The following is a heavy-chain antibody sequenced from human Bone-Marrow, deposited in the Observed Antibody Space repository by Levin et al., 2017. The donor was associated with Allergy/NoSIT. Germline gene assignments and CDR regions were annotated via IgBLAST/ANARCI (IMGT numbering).Heavy chain of an antibody. J-gene: IGHJ6*03. CDR2: INPNSGGT. CDR1: GYIFTDYY. CDR3: ARAIASGGNTYYYYYMDV. V-gene: IGHV1-2*02. Sequence: ASVKVSCKASGYIFTDYYIHWVRQAPGQGLEWMGWINPNSGGTKYAQKFQGRVTMTRDTSISTACVDLSRLRFDDTAVYYCARAIASGGNTYYYYYMDVWGKGTTVTVSS. D-gene: IGHD3-16*01.